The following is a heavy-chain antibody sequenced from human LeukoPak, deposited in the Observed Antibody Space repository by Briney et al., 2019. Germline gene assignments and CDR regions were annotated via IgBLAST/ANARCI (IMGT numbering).Heavy chain of an antibody. V-gene: IGHV4-4*02. D-gene: IGHD5-12*01. CDR2: IYHSGST. J-gene: IGHJ4*02. CDR1: GGSISSSNW. Sequence: SETLSLTCAVSGGSISSSNWWSWVREPRGKVVGLTGEIYHSGSTNYNPSLKSRVTISVDKSKNQFSLKLSSVTAADTAVYYCARETGGYGRIYYFDYWGQGTLVTVSS. CDR3: ARETGGYGRIYYFDY.